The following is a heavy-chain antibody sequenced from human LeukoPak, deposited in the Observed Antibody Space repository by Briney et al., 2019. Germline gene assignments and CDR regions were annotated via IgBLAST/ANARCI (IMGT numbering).Heavy chain of an antibody. Sequence: SVKVSCKASGGAFSSYAISCVRQASGQGLEWMGRIIPIFGTANYAQKFKGRVTITTDESTSTAYMELSSLRSEDTAVYYCASQPDYYDSSGYRGDYFDYWGQGTLVTVSS. CDR3: ASQPDYYDSSGYRGDYFDY. V-gene: IGHV1-69*05. CDR1: GGAFSSYA. D-gene: IGHD3-22*01. J-gene: IGHJ4*02. CDR2: IIPIFGTA.